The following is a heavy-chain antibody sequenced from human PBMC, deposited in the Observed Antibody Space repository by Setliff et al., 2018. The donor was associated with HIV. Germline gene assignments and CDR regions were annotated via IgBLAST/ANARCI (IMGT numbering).Heavy chain of an antibody. CDR2: ISSSSSYT. CDR3: ARNGRGGYDSFDI. J-gene: IGHJ3*02. CDR1: GFTFSDYY. V-gene: IGHV3-11*03. Sequence: GGSLRLSCAASGFTFSDYYMSWIRQAPGKGLEWVSYISSSSSYTNYADSVEGRFTISRDNAKNSLYLQMNSLRAEDTAVYYCARNGRGGYDSFDIWGQGTMVTVSS. D-gene: IGHD5-12*01.